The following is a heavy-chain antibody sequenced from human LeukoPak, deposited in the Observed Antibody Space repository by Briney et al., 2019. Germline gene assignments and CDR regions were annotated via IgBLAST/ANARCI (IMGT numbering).Heavy chain of an antibody. V-gene: IGHV4-59*01. CDR1: GGSISSYY. Sequence: PSETLSLTRTVSGGSISSYYWSWIRQPPGKGLEWIGYIYYSGSTNYNPSLKSRVTISVDTSKNQFSLKLSSVTAADTAVYYCARVWPYYYYYMDVWGKGTTVTVSS. CDR2: IYYSGST. D-gene: IGHD3-16*01. J-gene: IGHJ6*03. CDR3: ARVWPYYYYYMDV.